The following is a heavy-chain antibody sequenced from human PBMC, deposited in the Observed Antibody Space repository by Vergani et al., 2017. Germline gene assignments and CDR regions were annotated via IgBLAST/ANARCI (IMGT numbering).Heavy chain of an antibody. D-gene: IGHD5-24*01. CDR3: ARGRMATILGGDYYYYYGMDV. CDR2: IIPIFGTA. Sequence: QVQLVQSGAEVKKPGSSVKVSCKASGGTFSSYAISWVRQAPGQGLEWMGRIIPIFGTANYAQKFQGRVTITADESTSTAYMELSSLRSEDTAVYYCARGRMATILGGDYYYYYGMDVWGQGTTVTVSS. J-gene: IGHJ6*02. V-gene: IGHV1-69*18. CDR1: GGTFSSYA.